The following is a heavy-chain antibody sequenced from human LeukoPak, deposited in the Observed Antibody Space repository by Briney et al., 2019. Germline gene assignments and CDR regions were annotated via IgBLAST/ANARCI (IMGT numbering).Heavy chain of an antibody. CDR2: ISSSTSYI. CDR3: ARGSSSSGYY. Sequence: PGGSLRLSCAASGFAFSNYAMNWVRQAPGKGLEWVSSISSSTSYIYYADSMRGRFTISRDNGKNSLFLQMNSLRAEDTAVYYCARGSSSSGYYWGQGTLVTVSS. V-gene: IGHV3-21*01. J-gene: IGHJ4*02. CDR1: GFAFSNYA. D-gene: IGHD3-22*01.